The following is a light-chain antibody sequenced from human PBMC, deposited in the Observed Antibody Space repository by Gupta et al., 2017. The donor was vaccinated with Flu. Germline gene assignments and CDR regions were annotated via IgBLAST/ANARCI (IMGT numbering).Light chain of an antibody. Sequence: SYELPQPPSVSVSPGQPARSTCSGDALPKQYAYWYLQKPGQAPVLVIYNDSERPSGIPGRFSGSSSGTTVTLTISGVPAEEEADYYCQSADSSGTWVFGGGTKLTVL. CDR1: ALPKQY. V-gene: IGLV3-25*02. CDR3: QSADSSGTWV. J-gene: IGLJ3*02. CDR2: NDS.